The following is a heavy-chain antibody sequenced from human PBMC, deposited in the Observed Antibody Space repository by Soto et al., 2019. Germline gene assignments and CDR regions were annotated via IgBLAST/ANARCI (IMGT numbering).Heavy chain of an antibody. CDR1: GGSFSSDGYY. J-gene: IGHJ4*02. Sequence: SETLSLTCTVSGGSFSSDGYYGSWIRQHPEKGLEWIGYIYSSGTTYYNPSLKSRITISMDTSNNQFSLKLTSVTAADTAVYYCARGSRDTALVLHRFDFWGQGTLVTVSS. CDR3: ARGSRDTALVLHRFDF. CDR2: IYSSGTT. D-gene: IGHD5-18*01. V-gene: IGHV4-31*03.